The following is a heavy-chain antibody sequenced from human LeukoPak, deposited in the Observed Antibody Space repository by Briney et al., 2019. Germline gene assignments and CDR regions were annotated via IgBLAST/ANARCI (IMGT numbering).Heavy chain of an antibody. CDR3: AKGDYYDSSGYDY. CDR1: GFTFSSFA. J-gene: IGHJ4*02. V-gene: IGHV3-23*01. Sequence: GGSLRLSCAASGFTFSSFAMSWVRQAPGKGLEWISVISASGGSTYYADSVKGRFTISRDNSKNTLYLQMNSLRAEDTAVYYCAKGDYYDSSGYDYWGQGTLVTVSS. D-gene: IGHD3-22*01. CDR2: ISASGGST.